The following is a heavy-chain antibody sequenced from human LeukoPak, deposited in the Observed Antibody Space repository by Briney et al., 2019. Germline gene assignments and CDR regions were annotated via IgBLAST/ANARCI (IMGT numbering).Heavy chain of an antibody. CDR2: IYYSGST. D-gene: IGHD6-19*01. CDR1: GGSISSYY. CDR3: ARGTAVAGTDY. V-gene: IGHV4-59*01. Sequence: SETLSLTCTVSGGSISSYYWSWIRQPPGKGLEWIGYIYYSGSTNYNPSLKSRVTISVDTSKNRFSLKLSSVTAADTAVYYCARGTAVAGTDYWGQGTLVTVSS. J-gene: IGHJ4*02.